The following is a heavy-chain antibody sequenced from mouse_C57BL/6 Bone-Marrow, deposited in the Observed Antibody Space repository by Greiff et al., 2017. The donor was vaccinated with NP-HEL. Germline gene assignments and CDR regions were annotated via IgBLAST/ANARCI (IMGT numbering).Heavy chain of an antibody. CDR1: GYTFTDYY. Sequence: EVKLLESGPVLVKPGASVKMSCKASGYTFTDYYMNWVKQSHGKSLEWIGVINPYNGGTSYNQKFKGKATLTVDKSSSTAYMELNSLTSEDSAVYYCAREDGNYLYYFDYWGQGTTLTVSS. CDR2: INPYNGGT. CDR3: AREDGNYLYYFDY. V-gene: IGHV1-19*01. J-gene: IGHJ2*01. D-gene: IGHD2-1*01.